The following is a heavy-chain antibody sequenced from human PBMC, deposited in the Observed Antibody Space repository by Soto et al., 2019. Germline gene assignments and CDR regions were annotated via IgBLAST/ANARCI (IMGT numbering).Heavy chain of an antibody. Sequence: GGSLRLSCAASGFTFSSFCMHWFSQAPGKGLVWVSRINSDGSGTTYADSVKGRFTISRDNAKNTLYLQMNGLRAEDTAVYYCPTWFPYSNHPYLDSSAQVPHVSLSS. CDR3: PTWFPYSNHPYLDS. D-gene: IGHD3-10*01. J-gene: IGHJ4*02. V-gene: IGHV3-74*01. CDR1: GFTFSSFC. CDR2: INSDGSGT.